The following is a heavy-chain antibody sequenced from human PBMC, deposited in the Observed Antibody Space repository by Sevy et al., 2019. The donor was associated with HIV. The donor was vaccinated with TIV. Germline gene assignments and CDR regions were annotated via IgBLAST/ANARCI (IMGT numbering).Heavy chain of an antibody. V-gene: IGHV4-31*03. D-gene: IGHD5-12*01. J-gene: IGHJ4*02. CDR1: GGSINSGGYY. Sequence: SETLSLTCTVSGGSINSGGYYWSWIRQHPGKGLEWIGYIYYSGSTYYNPSLKSRVTISVDTSKNQFSLKLGSVTAADTAVYYCAGLTLRGYRGDYWGQGTLVTVSS. CDR3: AGLTLRGYRGDY. CDR2: IYYSGST.